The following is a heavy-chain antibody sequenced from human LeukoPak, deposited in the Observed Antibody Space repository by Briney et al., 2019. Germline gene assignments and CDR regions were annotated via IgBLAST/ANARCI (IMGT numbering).Heavy chain of an antibody. CDR1: GDSINNHY. J-gene: IGHJ2*01. CDR2: VYYTGSP. CDR3: AKDLSRDGYSQGYFDL. Sequence: SETLSLTCSVTGDSINNHYWSWIRQPPGKGLEWIGCVYYTGSPDFNPSLKSRVTITLDKSKSQFSLKLSSVTAADTAIYYCAKDLSRDGYSQGYFDLWGRGTLVTVSS. V-gene: IGHV4-59*11. D-gene: IGHD5-24*01.